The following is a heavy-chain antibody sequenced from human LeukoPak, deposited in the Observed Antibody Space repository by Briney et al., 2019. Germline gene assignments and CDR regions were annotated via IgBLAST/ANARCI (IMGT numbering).Heavy chain of an antibody. CDR2: ISAYNGNT. J-gene: IGHJ4*02. Sequence: ASVKVSCKASGYTFSGYYIHWVRQAPGQGLEWMGWISAYNGNTNYAQKLQGRVTMTTDTSTSTAYMELRSLRSDDTAVYYCARGLRTYGESDYWGQGTLVTVSS. CDR3: ARGLRTYGESDY. CDR1: GYTFSGYY. D-gene: IGHD3-10*01. V-gene: IGHV1-18*01.